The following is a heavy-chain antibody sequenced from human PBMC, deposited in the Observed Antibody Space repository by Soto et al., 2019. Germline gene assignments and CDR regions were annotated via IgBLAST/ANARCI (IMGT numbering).Heavy chain of an antibody. CDR1: GASISRDH. V-gene: IGHV4-59*08. CDR2: YSGTT. D-gene: IGHD3-16*01. Sequence: QVQLQESGPGLVKPSETLSLTCTVSGASISRDHWNWIRQPPGKGLEWIGEYSGTTNYNPSLRSRCTISVETSNNQFSLKLISVTAAATAVYFCETYSPGGGGRGYWGQGTLVTVSS. J-gene: IGHJ4*02. CDR3: ETYSPGGGGRGY.